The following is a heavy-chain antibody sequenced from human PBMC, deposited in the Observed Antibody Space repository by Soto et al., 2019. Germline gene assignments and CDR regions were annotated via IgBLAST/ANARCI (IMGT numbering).Heavy chain of an antibody. Sequence: GGSLRLSCVASGFTFSSYGMHWVRQAPGKGLEWVAVIWYDGSNKYYADSVKGRFTISRDNSKNTLYLQMNSLRAEDTAVYYCARDQLQQQLDWFDYWGKGTLVTVSS. CDR3: ARDQLQQQLDWFDY. D-gene: IGHD6-13*01. J-gene: IGHJ4*02. V-gene: IGHV3-33*01. CDR1: GFTFSSYG. CDR2: IWYDGSNK.